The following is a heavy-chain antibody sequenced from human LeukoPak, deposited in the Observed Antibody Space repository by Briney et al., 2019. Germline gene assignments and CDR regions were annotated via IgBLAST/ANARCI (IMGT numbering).Heavy chain of an antibody. Sequence: PSESLSLTCAVYGGSFSGYYWSWIRQPPGKGREWIGEIKHSGSTNYNPSLKSRVTISVDTSKNQFSLKLSSVTAADTAVYYCARNQRAMVRGALDYWGQGTLVTVSS. CDR3: ARNQRAMVRGALDY. CDR2: IKHSGST. D-gene: IGHD3-10*01. J-gene: IGHJ4*02. CDR1: GGSFSGYY. V-gene: IGHV4-34*01.